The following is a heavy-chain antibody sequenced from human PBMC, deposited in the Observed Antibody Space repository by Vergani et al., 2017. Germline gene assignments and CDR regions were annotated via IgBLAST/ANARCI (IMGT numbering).Heavy chain of an antibody. V-gene: IGHV1-18*01. J-gene: IGHJ4*02. CDR2: IRPYTGHT. CDR3: ARARDCSSTSCYTNYFDY. Sequence: SWVRQAPGKGLEWMAWIRPYTGHTIYAQKFQDRVTMTADTSTNTAYMELSSLRSEDTAVYYCARARDCSSTSCYTNYFDYWGQGTLVTVSS. D-gene: IGHD2-2*02.